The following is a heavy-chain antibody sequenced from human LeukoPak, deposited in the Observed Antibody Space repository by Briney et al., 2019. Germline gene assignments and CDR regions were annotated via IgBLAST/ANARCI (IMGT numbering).Heavy chain of an antibody. CDR2: IKRDGSEGSIT. V-gene: IGHV3-74*01. CDR3: ARGGSPPEVLGDTFDV. CDR1: GFTFSSYW. D-gene: IGHD1-26*01. Sequence: PWGSLLLTCAASGFTFSSYWMHWVRQAPGKGLVWVSRIKRDGSEGSITDSADSVKGRFTISRDNVKNTLHLQMNSLRAEDTAVYYCARGGSPPEVLGDTFDVCGQGRVVTVSS. J-gene: IGHJ3*01.